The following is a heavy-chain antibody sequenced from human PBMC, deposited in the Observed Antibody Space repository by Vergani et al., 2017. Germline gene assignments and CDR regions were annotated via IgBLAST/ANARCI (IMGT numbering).Heavy chain of an antibody. Sequence: EVQLVESGGGLVKPGGSLRLSCAASGFTFSSYSMNWVRQAPGKGLEWVSSISSSSSYIYYADSVKGRFTISRDNANISLYLQMTSLRAEDTAVYYCVKGGHRWSYYDISGYYRFDYWGQGTLVTVSS. D-gene: IGHD3-22*01. CDR2: ISSSSSYI. V-gene: IGHV3-21*01. CDR1: GFTFSSYS. J-gene: IGHJ4*02. CDR3: VKGGHRWSYYDISGYYRFDY.